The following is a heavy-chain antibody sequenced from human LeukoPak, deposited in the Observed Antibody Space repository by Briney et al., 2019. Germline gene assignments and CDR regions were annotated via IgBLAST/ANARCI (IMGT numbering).Heavy chain of an antibody. CDR3: AGAGYCSGGSCYSNY. CDR2: IIPILGIA. Sequence: GASVKVSCKASGGTFSSYAISWVRQAPGQGLEWMGRIIPILGIANYAQKFQGRVTITADKSTSTAYMELSSLRSEDTAVYYCAGAGYCSGGSCYSNYWGQGTLVTVSS. D-gene: IGHD2-15*01. J-gene: IGHJ4*02. V-gene: IGHV1-69*04. CDR1: GGTFSSYA.